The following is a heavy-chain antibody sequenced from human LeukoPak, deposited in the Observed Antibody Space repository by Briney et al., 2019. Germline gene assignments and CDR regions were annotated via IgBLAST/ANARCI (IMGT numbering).Heavy chain of an antibody. J-gene: IGHJ6*03. CDR1: GFPFSMYG. CDR2: ISGSGDNT. CDR3: AREYKSGYYYMDV. Sequence: GGSLRLSCAASGFPFSMYGMGWMRQAPGKGLEWVSVISGSGDNTYYANSVKGRFTISRDNSKNTLYLQMNSLRAEDTAVYYCAREYKSGYYYMDVWGKGTTVTVSS. D-gene: IGHD1-26*01. V-gene: IGHV3-23*01.